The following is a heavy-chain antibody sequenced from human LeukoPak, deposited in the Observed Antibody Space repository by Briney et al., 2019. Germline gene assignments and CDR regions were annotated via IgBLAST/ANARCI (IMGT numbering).Heavy chain of an antibody. CDR2: ISPTGGST. D-gene: IGHD1-26*01. J-gene: IGHJ4*02. CDR1: GYTFTSSY. CDR3: ARISGSYFDY. Sequence: ASVTVSCKASGYTFTSSYMHWVRQAPGQGLEWMGIISPTGGSTSYAQKFQGRVTVTRDTSTSTVYMELNSLRSEDTAVYYCARISGSYFDYWGQGTLVTVSS. V-gene: IGHV1-46*01.